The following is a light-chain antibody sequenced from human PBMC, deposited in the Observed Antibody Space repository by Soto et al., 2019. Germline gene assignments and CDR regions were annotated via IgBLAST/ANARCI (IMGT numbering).Light chain of an antibody. Sequence: VHMTHSPSTLSASVLYRVSITFLASQSISSWLAWYQQKPGKAPKLLIYDASTLESGVPSRFSGSRSGTEFTLTISSLQPDDFATYYCQQYNSYSWTFGQGTKVDNK. CDR3: QQYNSYSWT. CDR2: DAS. J-gene: IGKJ1*01. V-gene: IGKV1-5*01. CDR1: QSISSW.